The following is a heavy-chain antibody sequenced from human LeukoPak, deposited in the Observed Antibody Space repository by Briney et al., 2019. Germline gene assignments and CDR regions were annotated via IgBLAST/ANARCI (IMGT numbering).Heavy chain of an antibody. V-gene: IGHV1-69*04. J-gene: IGHJ4*02. CDR3: ARALEGDY. CDR2: IIPIFDIG. Sequence: PGQGLEWMGRIIPIFDIGNYVEKFQGRVTIAADKSTSTAYMELSSLRCEDTVVYYCARALEGDYWGQGTLVTVSS. D-gene: IGHD1-1*01.